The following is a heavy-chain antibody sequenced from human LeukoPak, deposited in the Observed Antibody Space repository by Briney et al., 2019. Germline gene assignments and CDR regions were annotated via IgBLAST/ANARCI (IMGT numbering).Heavy chain of an antibody. CDR2: INDDGSDA. CDR1: GFTFSSYW. Sequence: GGSLRLSCAASGFTFSSYWMTWVRQAPGKGLEWVANINDDGSDANYVDSVKGRFTVSRDNSKNTLYLQMNSLRAEDTAVYYCARTRSGSHYFDYWGQGTLVTVSS. J-gene: IGHJ4*02. CDR3: ARTRSGSHYFDY. V-gene: IGHV3-7*01. D-gene: IGHD3-3*01.